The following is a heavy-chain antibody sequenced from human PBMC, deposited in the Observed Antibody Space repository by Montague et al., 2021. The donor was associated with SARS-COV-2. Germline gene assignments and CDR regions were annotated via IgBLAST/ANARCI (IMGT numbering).Heavy chain of an antibody. Sequence: SETLSLTCSISGGSTTSYHWSWIRKPPGKGLEYIGHIYYNGITNYSPYLGSRETMSLDPSKNQISSLLSSVTAADTAVYYCSWLTTVASKGGYFFDYWGQGALATVSS. CDR2: IYYNGIT. CDR1: GGSTTSYH. D-gene: IGHD4-23*01. CDR3: SWLTTVASKGGYFFDY. V-gene: IGHV4-59*03. J-gene: IGHJ4*02.